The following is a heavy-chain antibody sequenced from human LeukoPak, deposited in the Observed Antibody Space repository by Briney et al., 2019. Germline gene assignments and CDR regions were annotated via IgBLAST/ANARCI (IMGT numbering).Heavy chain of an antibody. D-gene: IGHD3-10*01. CDR3: ATYYYGSGSYYNPEHYFDY. CDR1: GYTFTSYY. V-gene: IGHV1-69*13. Sequence: ASVKLSCKASGYTFTSYYMHWVRQAPGQGLEGMGGIIPIFGTANYAQKFQGRVTITADESTSTAYRELSSPRSEDTAVYYCATYYYGSGSYYNPEHYFDYWGQGTLVTVSS. CDR2: IIPIFGTA. J-gene: IGHJ4*02.